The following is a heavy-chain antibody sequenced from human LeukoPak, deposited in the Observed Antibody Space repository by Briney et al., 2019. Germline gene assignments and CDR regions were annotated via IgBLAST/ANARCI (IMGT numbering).Heavy chain of an antibody. D-gene: IGHD1-26*01. V-gene: IGHV3-74*01. Sequence: GGSLRLSCAASGFTFSSYWMHWVRQAPGKGLVWVSRINSDGSSTSYADSVKGRFTISRDNAKNTLYLQMNSLRAEDTAVYYCASDMVGAPGMDVWGQGTTVTVSS. CDR3: ASDMVGAPGMDV. J-gene: IGHJ6*02. CDR2: INSDGSST. CDR1: GFTFSSYW.